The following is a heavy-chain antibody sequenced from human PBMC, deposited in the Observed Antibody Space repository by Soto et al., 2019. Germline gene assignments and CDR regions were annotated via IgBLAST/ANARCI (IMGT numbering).Heavy chain of an antibody. Sequence: QLQLQESGPGLVKPSETLSLTCTVSGGSISSSSYYWGWIRQPPGKGLEWIGSIYYSGSTYYNPSLKSRXXXXXXXXXXQFSXKXXSXTPXXXXXXXXXXXXXXXXXXXXXGDY. CDR1: GGSISSSSYY. CDR2: IYYSGST. CDR3: XXXXXXXXXXXXXGDY. J-gene: IGHJ4*01. V-gene: IGHV4-39*01.